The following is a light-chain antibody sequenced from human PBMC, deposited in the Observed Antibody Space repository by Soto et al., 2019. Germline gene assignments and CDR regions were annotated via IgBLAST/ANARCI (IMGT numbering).Light chain of an antibody. CDR3: QQRSNWPPFT. Sequence: EIVLTQSPATLSLSPGERATLSCRASQSVSSYLAWYQQKPGQAPRLLIYDASNRATGIPARFSGSGSGTDFTLTISSLEPADFAVYYCQQRSNWPPFTFGHGTRLEIK. V-gene: IGKV3-11*01. CDR1: QSVSSY. CDR2: DAS. J-gene: IGKJ5*01.